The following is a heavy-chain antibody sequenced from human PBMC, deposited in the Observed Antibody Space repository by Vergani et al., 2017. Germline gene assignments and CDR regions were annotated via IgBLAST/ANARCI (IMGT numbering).Heavy chain of an antibody. CDR1: GGTFSSYA. CDR2: IIPIFGTA. J-gene: IGHJ4*02. V-gene: IGHV1-69*01. CDR3: ARDDSPYNWNPRVGFDY. D-gene: IGHD1-20*01. Sequence: QVQLVQSGAEVKKPGSSVKVSCKASGGTFSSYAISWVRQAPGQGLEWMGGIIPIFGTANYAQKFQGRVTITADESTSTAYMELSSLRSEDTAVYYCARDDSPYNWNPRVGFDYWGQGTLVTVSS.